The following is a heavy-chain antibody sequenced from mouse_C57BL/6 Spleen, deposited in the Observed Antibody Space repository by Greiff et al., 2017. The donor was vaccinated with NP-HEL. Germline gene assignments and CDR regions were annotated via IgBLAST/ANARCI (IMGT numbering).Heavy chain of an antibody. CDR1: GFSLTSYG. CDR2: IWRGGST. J-gene: IGHJ4*01. CDR3: AKKVDWDSYAMDY. D-gene: IGHD4-1*01. Sequence: VMLVESGPGLVQPSQSLSITCTVSGFSLTSYGVHWVRQSPGKGLEWLGVIWRGGSTDYNAAFMSRLSITKDNSKSQVFFKMNSLQADDTAIYYCAKKVDWDSYAMDYWGQGTSVTVSS. V-gene: IGHV2-5*01.